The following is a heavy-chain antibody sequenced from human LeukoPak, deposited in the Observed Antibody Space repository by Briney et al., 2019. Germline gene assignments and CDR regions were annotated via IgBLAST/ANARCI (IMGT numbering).Heavy chain of an antibody. D-gene: IGHD1-26*01. V-gene: IGHV1-2*02. J-gene: IGHJ4*02. CDR2: INPNSAAT. CDR3: ATSGSYRIIDY. Sequence: ASVKVSCKASGYTFTGYSMHWVRQAPGQGLEWMGWINPNSAATNYAQKFQGRVTMTRDTSISTAYMELSRLRSDDTAVYYCATSGSYRIIDYWGQGTLVTVSS. CDR1: GYTFTGYS.